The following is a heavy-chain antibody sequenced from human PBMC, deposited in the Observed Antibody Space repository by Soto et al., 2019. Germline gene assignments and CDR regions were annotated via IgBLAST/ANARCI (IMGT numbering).Heavy chain of an antibody. J-gene: IGHJ6*02. CDR1: GGTFSSYA. CDR2: IIPIFGTA. D-gene: IGHD4-17*01. Sequence: QVQLVQSGAEVKKPGSSVKVSCKASGGTFSSYAISWVRQAPGQGLEWMGGIIPIFGTANYAQKFQGRVTITADKSTSTAYMELSSLRSEDTAVYYCARDGRIHYGDPLTHYYYYGMDVWGQGTTVTVSS. V-gene: IGHV1-69*06. CDR3: ARDGRIHYGDPLTHYYYYGMDV.